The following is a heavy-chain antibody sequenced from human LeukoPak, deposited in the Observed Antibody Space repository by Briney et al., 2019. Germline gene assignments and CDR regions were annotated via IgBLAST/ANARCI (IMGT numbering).Heavy chain of an antibody. CDR1: GFTFSNYW. CDR3: ARDSTYGSGNFDY. J-gene: IGHJ4*02. D-gene: IGHD3-10*01. Sequence: GGSLRLSCAASGFTFSNYWMGWVRQAPGKGLEWVAVIWFDGGNKYYADSVKGRFTISRDNSKNTLYLQMNSLRAEDTAVYYCARDSTYGSGNFDYWGQGTLVTVSS. CDR2: IWFDGGNK. V-gene: IGHV3-33*08.